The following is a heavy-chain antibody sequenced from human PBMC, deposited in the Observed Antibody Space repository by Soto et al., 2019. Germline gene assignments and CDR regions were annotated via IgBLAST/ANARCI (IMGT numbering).Heavy chain of an antibody. J-gene: IGHJ4*02. CDR3: ARSREFDY. CDR2: IFPSGTT. Sequence: SETLSLTCGVSGGSLSGATYSWNWIRQPPGKGLEWIGYIFPSGTTYYNPSLKSRVTISIDVSKNQFSLSLRSLTAADTAVYYRARSREFDYWSQGTLVTVSS. V-gene: IGHV4-30-2*01. CDR1: GGSLSGATYS.